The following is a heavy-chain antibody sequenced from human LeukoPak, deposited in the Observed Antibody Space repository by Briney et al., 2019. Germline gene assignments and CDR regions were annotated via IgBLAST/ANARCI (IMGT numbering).Heavy chain of an antibody. V-gene: IGHV1-18*01. Sequence: ASVKVSCKASGYTFTGYGINWVRQAPGEGLEWMGWISAYNGNTNYAQKLQGRVTMTTDTSTSTAFMELRSLRSDDTAVYHCARAHPYYYDSSGYPNWFDPWGQGTLVTVSS. CDR1: GYTFTGYG. CDR3: ARAHPYYYDSSGYPNWFDP. CDR2: ISAYNGNT. D-gene: IGHD3-22*01. J-gene: IGHJ5*02.